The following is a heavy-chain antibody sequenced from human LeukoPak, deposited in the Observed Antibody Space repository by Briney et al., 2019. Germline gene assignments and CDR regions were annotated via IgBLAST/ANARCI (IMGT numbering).Heavy chain of an antibody. CDR1: GFTFSSYA. CDR3: AREGGSSWYPRAYFQH. CDR2: ISYDGSNK. Sequence: GVSVRLSCAASGFTFSSYAMQWVRQAPGKGLVGGAVISYDGSNKYYADSVKGRFTISRDNSKNTLYLQMNSLRAEDTAVYYCAREGGSSWYPRAYFQHWGQGTLVTVSS. J-gene: IGHJ1*01. V-gene: IGHV3-30*04. D-gene: IGHD6-13*01.